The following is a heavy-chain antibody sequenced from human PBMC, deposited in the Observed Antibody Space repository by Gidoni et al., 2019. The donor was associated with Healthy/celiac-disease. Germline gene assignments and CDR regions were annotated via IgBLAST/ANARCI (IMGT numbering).Heavy chain of an antibody. CDR1: GGTFSSSA. Sequence: QVQLVQSGAEVKKPGSSVKVSCKASGGTFSSSAISWVRQAPGQGLEWMGGIIPIFGTANYAQKFQGRVTITADESTSTAYMELSSLRSEDTAVYYCARSGIVVVPAAKSLDAFDIWGQGTMVTVSS. D-gene: IGHD2-2*01. CDR3: ARSGIVVVPAAKSLDAFDI. CDR2: IIPIFGTA. J-gene: IGHJ3*02. V-gene: IGHV1-69*01.